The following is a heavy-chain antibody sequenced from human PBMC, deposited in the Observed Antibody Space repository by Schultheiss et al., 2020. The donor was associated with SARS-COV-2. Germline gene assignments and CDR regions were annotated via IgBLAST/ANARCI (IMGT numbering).Heavy chain of an antibody. CDR2: ISAYNGNT. CDR1: GYTFTSYG. V-gene: IGHV1-18*01. J-gene: IGHJ4*02. D-gene: IGHD3-22*01. Sequence: ASVKVSCKASGYTFTSYGISWVRQAPGQGLEWMGWISAYNGNTNYAQKFQGRVTMTRDTSISTAYMELRSLRSDDTAVYYCARGVSSGYFDYWGQGTLVTVSS. CDR3: ARGVSSGYFDY.